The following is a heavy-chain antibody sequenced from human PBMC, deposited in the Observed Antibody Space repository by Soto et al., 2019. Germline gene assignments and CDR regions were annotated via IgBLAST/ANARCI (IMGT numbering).Heavy chain of an antibody. CDR1: GFTFSRYS. CDR2: ISNSGSTM. D-gene: IGHD6-19*01. J-gene: IGHJ3*02. CDR3: ARGSFIAVAGVGDAVDI. Sequence: EVQLVESGGGLVQPGGSLRLSCAASGFTFSRYSMNWVRQAPGKGMEWVSYISNSGSTMYYGDSVEGRSTIARDNAKNSLYREQNSQRAEDTTVYYCARGSFIAVAGVGDAVDIWGQGTMVSVSS. V-gene: IGHV3-48*04.